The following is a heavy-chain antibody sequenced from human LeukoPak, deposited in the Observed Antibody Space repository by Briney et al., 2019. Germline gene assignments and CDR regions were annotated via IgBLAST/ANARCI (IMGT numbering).Heavy chain of an antibody. CDR3: ARLSTRLLDH. Sequence: KVGESLKISCKGSAVTFNNYWIDWVRQLPGKGLDWMGIIYPGDSETRYSPSFQGQVTMSVDKSINTAYLHWGSLKASDTAIYFCARLSTRLLDHWGQGTRVTVSS. D-gene: IGHD3-3*01. V-gene: IGHV5-51*01. CDR2: IYPGDSET. J-gene: IGHJ4*02. CDR1: AVTFNNYW.